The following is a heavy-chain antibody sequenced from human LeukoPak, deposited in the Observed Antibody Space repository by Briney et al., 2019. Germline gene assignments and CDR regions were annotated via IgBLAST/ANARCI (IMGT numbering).Heavy chain of an antibody. J-gene: IGHJ5*02. Sequence: PGGSLRLSCAASGFTFSSYNMNWVRQAPGKGLEWVSYISSSSSTIYYADSVKGRFTISRDNAKNSLYLQMNSLRAEDTAVHYCAREPYYYGSGSHMGNWFDPWGQGTLVTVSS. CDR1: GFTFSSYN. D-gene: IGHD3-10*01. CDR2: ISSSSSTI. V-gene: IGHV3-48*01. CDR3: AREPYYYGSGSHMGNWFDP.